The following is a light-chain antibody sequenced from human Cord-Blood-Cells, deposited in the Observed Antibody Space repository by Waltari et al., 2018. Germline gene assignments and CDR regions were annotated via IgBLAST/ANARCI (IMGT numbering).Light chain of an antibody. J-gene: IGKJ4*01. CDR1: QSVSSN. CDR3: QQYNNWPLT. CDR2: GAY. V-gene: IGKV3-15*01. Sequence: EIVMTKSQATLSVSPGERATLSCRASQSVSSNLAWYQQQPGQAPRLLIYGAYTRATGIPARCSGSGSGTEFTLTISSLQSEDFAVYYCQQYNNWPLTFGGGTKVEIK.